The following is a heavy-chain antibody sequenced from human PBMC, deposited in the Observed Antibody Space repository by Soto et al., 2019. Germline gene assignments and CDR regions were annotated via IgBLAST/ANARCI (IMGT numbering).Heavy chain of an antibody. D-gene: IGHD6-19*01. J-gene: IGHJ4*02. CDR2: IKHDGSEK. CDR3: ARDQRIAVAGRTDY. CDR1: GFTFSNYW. V-gene: IGHV3-7*01. Sequence: EVQLVESGGGLGQPGGSLRLSCAASGFTFSNYWMSWVRQAPGKGLEWVANIKHDGSEKYYVDSVKGRFTISRDNAKNSLYLQMNSLRAEDTAVYYCARDQRIAVAGRTDYWGQGTLVTVSS.